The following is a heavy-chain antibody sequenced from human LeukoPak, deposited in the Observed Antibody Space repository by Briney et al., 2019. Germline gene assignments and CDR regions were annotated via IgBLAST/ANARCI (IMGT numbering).Heavy chain of an antibody. Sequence: PGGSLRLSCAASGFTFSDYWMSWVRQAPGKGVEWVANMKRDGSEKYCVDSVKGRFTISRDNAKNSLYLQMNSLRAEDTAVYYCARANYVGGMDVWGQGTTVTVSS. V-gene: IGHV3-7*01. J-gene: IGHJ6*02. D-gene: IGHD1-7*01. CDR3: ARANYVGGMDV. CDR2: MKRDGSEK. CDR1: GFTFSDYW.